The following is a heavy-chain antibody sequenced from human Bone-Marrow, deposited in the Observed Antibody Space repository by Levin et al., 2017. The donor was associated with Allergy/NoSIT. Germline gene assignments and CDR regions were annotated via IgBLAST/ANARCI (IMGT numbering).Heavy chain of an antibody. V-gene: IGHV1-69*06. CDR1: GGTFSSYA. CDR3: ARGGYSSGWYDPFDY. CDR2: IIPIFGTA. Sequence: ASVKVSCKASGGTFSSYAISWVRQAPGQGLEWMGGIIPIFGTANYAQKFQGRVTITADKSTSTAYMELSSLRSEDTAVYYCARGGYSSGWYDPFDYWGQGTLVTVSS. D-gene: IGHD6-19*01. J-gene: IGHJ4*02.